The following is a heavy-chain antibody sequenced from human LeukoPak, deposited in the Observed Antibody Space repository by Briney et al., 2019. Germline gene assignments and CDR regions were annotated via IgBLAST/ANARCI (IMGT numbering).Heavy chain of an antibody. D-gene: IGHD1-14*01. J-gene: IGHJ3*02. CDR3: ARATTYNLDAFDI. V-gene: IGHV3-30*03. CDR2: ISYDGSNK. Sequence: PGGSLRLSCAASGFTFSSYGMHWVRQAPGKGLEWVAVISYDGSNKYYADSVKGRFTISRDNSKNTLYLQMNSLRAEDTAVYYFARATTYNLDAFDIWGQGTMVTVSS. CDR1: GFTFSSYG.